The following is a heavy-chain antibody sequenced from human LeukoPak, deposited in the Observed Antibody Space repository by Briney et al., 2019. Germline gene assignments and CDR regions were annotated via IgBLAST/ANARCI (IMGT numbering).Heavy chain of an antibody. V-gene: IGHV4-39*07. CDR1: GGSISSSIYY. CDR3: ARQSGYNYEDPDDY. J-gene: IGHJ4*02. CDR2: IYYIGST. D-gene: IGHD5-18*01. Sequence: SETLSLTCTVSGGSISSSIYYWGWIRQPPGKGLEWIGTIYYIGSTYYNPSLKSRVTISVDTSKNQLSLKLSSVTAADTAVYYCARQSGYNYEDPDDYWGQGTLVTVSS.